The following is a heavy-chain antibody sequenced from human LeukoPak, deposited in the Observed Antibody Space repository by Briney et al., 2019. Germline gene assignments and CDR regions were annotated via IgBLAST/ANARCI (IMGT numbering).Heavy chain of an antibody. CDR3: WSYDYVWGSYRYFFVDY. CDR1: GGSLTSSNQY. D-gene: IGHD3-16*02. V-gene: IGHV4-39*01. CDR2: IYYSGRT. J-gene: IGHJ4*02. Sequence: PSETLSLTCSVVGGSLTSSNQYWGWIRQPPGKGLEWIGSIYYSGRTYYNPSLKSRVTISVDTSKNQFSLKLSSVTAADTAVYYCWSYDYVWGSYRYFFVDYWGQGTLVTVSS.